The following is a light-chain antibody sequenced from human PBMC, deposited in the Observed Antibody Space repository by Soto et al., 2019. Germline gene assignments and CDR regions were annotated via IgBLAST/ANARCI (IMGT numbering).Light chain of an antibody. V-gene: IGKV1-39*01. CDR2: AAS. J-gene: IGKJ5*01. CDR3: QQSYSTLTT. Sequence: DIQMTPSPSSLSASVGDRVSITCRASQSISSYLNWYQQKPGKAPKLLIYAASSLQSGVPSRFSGSGSGTDFTLTISSLQPEDFATYYCQQSYSTLTTFGQGTRLEIK. CDR1: QSISSY.